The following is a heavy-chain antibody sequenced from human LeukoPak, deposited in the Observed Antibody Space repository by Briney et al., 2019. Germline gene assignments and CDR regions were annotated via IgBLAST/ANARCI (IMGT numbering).Heavy chain of an antibody. J-gene: IGHJ5*02. CDR3: ARGVTYYYGSGSQNWFDP. V-gene: IGHV1-69*13. Sequence: SVKVSCKASGGTFSSYAISWVRQAPGQGLEWMGGIIPIFGTANYAQKFQGRVTITADESTSTAYMELSSLRSEDTAVYYCARGVTYYYGSGSQNWFDPWGQGTLVTISS. D-gene: IGHD3-10*01. CDR1: GGTFSSYA. CDR2: IIPIFGTA.